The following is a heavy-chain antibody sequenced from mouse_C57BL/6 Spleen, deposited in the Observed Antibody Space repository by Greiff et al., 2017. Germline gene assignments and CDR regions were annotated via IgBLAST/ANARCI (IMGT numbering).Heavy chain of an antibody. J-gene: IGHJ4*01. D-gene: IGHD1-1*01. Sequence: QVQLKESGPELVKPGASVKISCKASGYAFSSSWMNWVKQRPGKGLEWIGRIYPGDGDTNYNGKFKGKATLTADKASSTAYMQLSSLTSEDSAVYCCARGNYYGSISMDYWGQGTSVTVSS. V-gene: IGHV1-82*01. CDR1: GYAFSSSW. CDR3: ARGNYYGSISMDY. CDR2: IYPGDGDT.